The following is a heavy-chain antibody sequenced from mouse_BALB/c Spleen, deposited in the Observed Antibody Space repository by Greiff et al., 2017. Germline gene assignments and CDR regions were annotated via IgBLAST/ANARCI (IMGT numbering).Heavy chain of an antibody. J-gene: IGHJ1*01. D-gene: IGHD2-1*01. CDR3: ARGIYYGNYWYFDV. Sequence: QVHVKQSGAELMKPGASVKISCKATGYTFSSYWIEWVKQRPGHGLEWIGEILPGSGSTNYNEKFKGKATFTADTSSNTAYMQLSSLTSEDSAVYYGARGIYYGNYWYFDVWGAGTTVTVSS. CDR1: GYTFSSYW. V-gene: IGHV1-9*01. CDR2: ILPGSGST.